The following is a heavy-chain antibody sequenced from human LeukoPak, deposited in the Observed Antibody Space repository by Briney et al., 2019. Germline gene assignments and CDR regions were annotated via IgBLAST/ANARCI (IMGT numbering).Heavy chain of an antibody. CDR1: GGSISSSSYY. CDR2: IYYSGST. V-gene: IGHV4-39*07. CDR3: ARDPYSSGWYSPLDY. Sequence: PSETLSLTCSVSGGSISSSSYYWGWIRQPPGKGLEWIGSIYYSGSTYYNPSLKSRVTISVDTSKNQFSLKLSSVTAADTAVYYCARDPYSSGWYSPLDYWGQGTLVTVSS. J-gene: IGHJ4*02. D-gene: IGHD6-19*01.